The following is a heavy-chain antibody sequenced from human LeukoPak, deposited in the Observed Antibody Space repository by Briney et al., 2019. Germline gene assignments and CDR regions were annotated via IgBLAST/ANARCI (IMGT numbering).Heavy chain of an antibody. CDR1: GYTLGNVW. Sequence: PGGSLRLSRAASGYTLGNVWLIWVRQAPGKGLEYVGRLKSKTDGGPTDYAAPEKDRFPIHSDDSKHTLNLQMNSLKTEGTAVYYCTPSIAVAGSLHYWGQGTLVTVSS. CDR3: TPSIAVAGSLHY. V-gene: IGHV3-15*01. CDR2: LKSKTDGGPT. D-gene: IGHD6-19*01. J-gene: IGHJ4*02.